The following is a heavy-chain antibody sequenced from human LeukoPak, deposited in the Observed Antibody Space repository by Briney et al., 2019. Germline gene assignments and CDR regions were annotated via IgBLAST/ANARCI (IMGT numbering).Heavy chain of an antibody. CDR3: AKVERHGYNSFDY. Sequence: GGSLRLSCAASGFTFSNYWIHWVRQAPGKGLVWVSRINSDGSSTSYADSVKGRFTISRDNAKNTLYLQMNSLRAEDTAVYCCAKVERHGYNSFDYWGQGTLVTVSS. CDR2: INSDGSST. J-gene: IGHJ4*02. V-gene: IGHV3-74*01. CDR1: GFTFSNYW. D-gene: IGHD5-24*01.